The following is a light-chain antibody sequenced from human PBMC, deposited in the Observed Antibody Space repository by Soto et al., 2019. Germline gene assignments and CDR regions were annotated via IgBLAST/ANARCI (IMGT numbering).Light chain of an antibody. Sequence: EIVMTQSPATLSVSPGERATLSCRASENVNSNLVWYQQKPGQAPRPLIYGASTRAAGVPDRFSGGGSGTEFTLTISSLEPEDFAVYYCQQFGDSLTFGGGTKV. CDR3: QQFGDSLT. J-gene: IGKJ4*01. CDR1: ENVNSN. V-gene: IGKV3-15*01. CDR2: GAS.